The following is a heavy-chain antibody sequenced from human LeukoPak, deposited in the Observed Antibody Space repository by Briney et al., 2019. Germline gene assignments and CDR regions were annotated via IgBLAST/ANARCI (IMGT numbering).Heavy chain of an antibody. CDR3: AKGGSYMVRGVKYYFDY. Sequence: PGGSLRLSCAASGFTFSSYAMSWVRQAPGKGLEWVSAISGSGGSTYYADSVKGRFTISRDNSKNTLYLQMNSLRAEDTAVYYCAKGGSYMVRGVKYYFDYWGQGTLVTVSS. V-gene: IGHV3-23*01. D-gene: IGHD3-10*01. J-gene: IGHJ4*02. CDR1: GFTFSSYA. CDR2: ISGSGGST.